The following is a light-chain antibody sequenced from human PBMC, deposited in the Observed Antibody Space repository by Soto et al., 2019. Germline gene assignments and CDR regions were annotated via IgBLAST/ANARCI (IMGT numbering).Light chain of an antibody. CDR2: AAS. J-gene: IGKJ4*01. V-gene: IGKV1-39*01. Sequence: DIQMTQSPSSLSASVGDRVTITCRARQSISNYLNWYQLKPGKDPKLLIYAASTLQTGVPSRFSGSGSGTDFTLTISSLQPEDSASYYCQQSYSSWATFGGGTKVEIK. CDR1: QSISNY. CDR3: QQSYSSWAT.